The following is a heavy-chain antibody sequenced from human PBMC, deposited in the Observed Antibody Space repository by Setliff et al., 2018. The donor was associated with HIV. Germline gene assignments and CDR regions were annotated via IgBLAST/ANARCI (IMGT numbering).Heavy chain of an antibody. CDR2: IYISGST. Sequence: SETLSLTCAVSGGSISTNYWWSWVRQPPGKGLEWIGRIYISGSTNYNPSLKSRVTISVDPSKNQFSLKVSSVTAADTAVYYCARDTGKSSGLDYWGQGTLVTVSS. D-gene: IGHD3-22*01. J-gene: IGHJ4*02. V-gene: IGHV4-4*02. CDR3: ARDTGKSSGLDY. CDR1: GGSISTNYW.